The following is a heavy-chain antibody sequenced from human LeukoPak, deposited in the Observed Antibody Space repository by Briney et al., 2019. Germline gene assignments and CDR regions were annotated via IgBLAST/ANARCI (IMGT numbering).Heavy chain of an antibody. V-gene: IGHV4-59*01. J-gene: IGHJ3*02. CDR3: ARAHLWLHAFTI. CDR2: IYYSGST. Sequence: SETLSLTCTDSGGSISSYYWSWLRQPPGKGLEWIGYIYYSGSTNYNPSLKSRVTVSVDTSKNQFSLKLSSVTAADTAVYYCARAHLWLHAFTICCQGTMVTVSS. CDR1: GGSISSYY. D-gene: IGHD5-18*01.